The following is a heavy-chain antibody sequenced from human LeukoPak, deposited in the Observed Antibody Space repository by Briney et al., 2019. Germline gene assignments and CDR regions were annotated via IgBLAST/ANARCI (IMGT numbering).Heavy chain of an antibody. CDR1: GFTVSSNY. CDR3: AKFVVVAATYYFDY. CDR2: IYSGGST. Sequence: QAGGSLRLSCAASGFTVSSNYMSWVRQAPGKGLEWVSVIYSGGSTYYADSVKGRFTISRDNSKNTLYLQMNSLRAEDTAVYYCAKFVVVAATYYFDYWGQGTLVTVSS. D-gene: IGHD2-15*01. V-gene: IGHV3-53*01. J-gene: IGHJ4*02.